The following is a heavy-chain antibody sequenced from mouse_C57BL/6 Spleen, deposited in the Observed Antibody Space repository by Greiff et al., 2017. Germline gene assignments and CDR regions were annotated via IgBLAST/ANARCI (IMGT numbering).Heavy chain of an antibody. V-gene: IGHV1-74*01. CDR3: AIREGYYEDYFDY. CDR2: IHPSDSDT. CDR1: GYTFTRYW. D-gene: IGHD2-3*01. Sequence: QVQLQQPGAELVKPGASVKVSCKASGYTFTRYWMHWVKQRPGQGLEWIGRIHPSDSDTNYNQKFKGKATLTVDKSSSTAYMQLSSLTSEDSAVYYCAIREGYYEDYFDYWGQGTTLTVSS. J-gene: IGHJ2*01.